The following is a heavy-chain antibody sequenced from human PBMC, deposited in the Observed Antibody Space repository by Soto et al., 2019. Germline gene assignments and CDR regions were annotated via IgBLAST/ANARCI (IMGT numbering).Heavy chain of an antibody. D-gene: IGHD6-13*01. J-gene: IGHJ6*02. CDR3: ARVLAAAGMFYYYYGMDV. V-gene: IGHV1-69*06. CDR1: GGTFGSYA. CDR2: IIPIFGTA. Sequence: SVKVSCKASGGTFGSYAISWVRQAPGQGLEWMGGIIPIFGTANYAQKFQGRVTITADKSTSTAYMELSSLRSEDTAVYYCARVLAAAGMFYYYYGMDVWGQGTTVTVSS.